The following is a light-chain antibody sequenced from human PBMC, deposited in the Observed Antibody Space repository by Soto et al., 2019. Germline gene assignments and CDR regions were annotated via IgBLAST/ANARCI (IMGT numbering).Light chain of an antibody. Sequence: QSALTQPASVSGSPGQSITIFCTGTSSDVGGYNYVSWYRQHPGKAPKLMINDVSNRPSGVSNRFSGSKSGDTASLTISGLQAEDEADYYCSSYTSSSTLYVFGTGTKVTVL. J-gene: IGLJ1*01. CDR2: DVS. V-gene: IGLV2-14*01. CDR1: SSDVGGYNY. CDR3: SSYTSSSTLYV.